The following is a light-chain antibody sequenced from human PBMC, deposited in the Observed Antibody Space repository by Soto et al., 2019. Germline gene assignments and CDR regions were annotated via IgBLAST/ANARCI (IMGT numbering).Light chain of an antibody. CDR3: QQHRNWPRMYT. J-gene: IGKJ2*01. V-gene: IGKV3-11*01. CDR1: QSVSSY. CDR2: DAS. Sequence: EIVLTQSPATLSLSPGERATLSCRASQSVSSYLAWYQQKPGQAPRLLIYDASNRATGTPARFSGSGSGTDFTLTISSLEPEDFAVYYCQQHRNWPRMYTFRQGTKLEIK.